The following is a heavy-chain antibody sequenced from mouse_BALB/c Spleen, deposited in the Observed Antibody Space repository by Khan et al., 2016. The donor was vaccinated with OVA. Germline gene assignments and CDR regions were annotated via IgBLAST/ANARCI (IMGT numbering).Heavy chain of an antibody. Sequence: IQLVQSGPELKKPGETVRISCKASGYTFTTAGMQWVQKMPGKGLKWIGWINTHSGVPKYAEDFKGRFAFSLDTSASTAYLQITNLKNEDTATYFWARGGAAYYRNDGGAMDYWGQGTSVTVSS. D-gene: IGHD2-14*01. CDR2: INTHSGVP. J-gene: IGHJ4*01. CDR3: ARGGAAYYRNDGGAMDY. V-gene: IGHV9-4*02. CDR1: GYTFTTAG.